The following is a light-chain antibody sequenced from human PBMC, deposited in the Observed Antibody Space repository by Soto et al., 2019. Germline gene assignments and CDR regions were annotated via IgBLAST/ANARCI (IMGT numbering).Light chain of an antibody. V-gene: IGLV1-40*01. J-gene: IGLJ2*01. Sequence: QPVLTQPPSVPGAPGQRVTISCTGNSSNIGAGYDVRWYQQLPGTAPKLLIYGNSNRPSGVPDRFSGSKSGTSASLAITGLQAEDEADYYCQSYDSSLSAVVFGGGTKLTVL. CDR1: SSNIGAGYD. CDR3: QSYDSSLSAVV. CDR2: GNS.